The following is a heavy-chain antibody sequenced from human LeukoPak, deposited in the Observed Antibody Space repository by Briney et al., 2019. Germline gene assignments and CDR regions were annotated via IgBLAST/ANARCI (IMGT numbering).Heavy chain of an antibody. Sequence: GGSLRLSCAASGFNFYDYAMHWVRQAPGKGMEWVSGISWNSGNIGYADSVKGRFTISRDNAKNSLYLEMNRLRAEDTALYYCAKSGFVSDFDYWGQGTLVTVSS. V-gene: IGHV3-9*01. CDR3: AKSGFVSDFDY. CDR1: GFNFYDYA. D-gene: IGHD1-26*01. J-gene: IGHJ4*02. CDR2: ISWNSGNI.